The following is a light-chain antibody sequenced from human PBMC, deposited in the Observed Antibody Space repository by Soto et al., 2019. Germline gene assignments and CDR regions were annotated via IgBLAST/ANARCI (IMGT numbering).Light chain of an antibody. CDR2: DVT. J-gene: IGLJ2*01. Sequence: QSALTQPASVSGSAGRSITISCTGSTSDVGGYNHVSWYQQQPGKAPKLMIYDVTNRPSGVSNRFSGSKSGNTASLTISGLQAEDVADYYCSSYTNTNTLVFGGGTKLTV. V-gene: IGLV2-14*03. CDR3: SSYTNTNTLV. CDR1: TSDVGGYNH.